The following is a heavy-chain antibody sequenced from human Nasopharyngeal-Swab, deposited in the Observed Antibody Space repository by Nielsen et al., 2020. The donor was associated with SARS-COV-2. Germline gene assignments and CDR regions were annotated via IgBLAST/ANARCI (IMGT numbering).Heavy chain of an antibody. CDR3: ARARRTDIVVVPAAPRGYYMDV. CDR1: LVSPSSITAA. CDR2: TYYRSKWYN. J-gene: IGHJ6*03. D-gene: IGHD2-2*01. Sequence: SQTPSLTCALSLVSPSSITAASNCIRPSPTNGLEWLGRTYYRSKWYNDYAVSVKSRITINPDTSKNQFSLQLHSVTPEDTAVYYCARARRTDIVVVPAAPRGYYMDVWGKGTTVTVSS. V-gene: IGHV6-1*01.